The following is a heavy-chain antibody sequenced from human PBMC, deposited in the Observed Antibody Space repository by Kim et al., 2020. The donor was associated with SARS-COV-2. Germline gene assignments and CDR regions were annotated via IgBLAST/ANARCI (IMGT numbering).Heavy chain of an antibody. CDR2: IWYDGSNK. D-gene: IGHD3-10*01. Sequence: GGSLRLSCAASGFTFSSYGMHWVRQAPGKGLEWVAVIWYDGSNKYYADSVKGRFTISRDNSKNTLYLQMNSLRAEDTAVYYCARDWGYGSGSPRYYYGMDVWGQGTTVTVSS. CDR1: GFTFSSYG. CDR3: ARDWGYGSGSPRYYYGMDV. J-gene: IGHJ6*02. V-gene: IGHV3-33*01.